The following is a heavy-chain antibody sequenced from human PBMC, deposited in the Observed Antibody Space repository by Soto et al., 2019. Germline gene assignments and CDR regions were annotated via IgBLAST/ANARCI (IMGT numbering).Heavy chain of an antibody. CDR2: ISSSSSYI. J-gene: IGHJ4*02. D-gene: IGHD2-15*01. Sequence: XGSLTLSCSAAGFTFSSYSMNWVHPVPGKGLDWVSSISSSSSYIYYADSVKGRFTISRDNAKNSPYLQMNSLRAEDTAVYYCARVCVYCSGGVVFDYWGQGTLGTVSS. CDR3: ARVCVYCSGGVVFDY. V-gene: IGHV3-21*01. CDR1: GFTFSSYS.